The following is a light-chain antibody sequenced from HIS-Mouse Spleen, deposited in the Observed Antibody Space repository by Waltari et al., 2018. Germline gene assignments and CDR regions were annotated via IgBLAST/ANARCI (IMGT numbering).Light chain of an antibody. V-gene: IGLV3-16*01. Sequence: SYELTQPPSVSVSLGQMARITCSGEAFPNKYAYWYQQKPGQFPVLVIYKDSERPSGIPERFSGSSSGTIVTLTISGVQAEDEADYYCLSADSSGTWVFGGGTKLTVL. CDR2: KDS. CDR3: LSADSSGTWV. J-gene: IGLJ3*02. CDR1: AFPNKY.